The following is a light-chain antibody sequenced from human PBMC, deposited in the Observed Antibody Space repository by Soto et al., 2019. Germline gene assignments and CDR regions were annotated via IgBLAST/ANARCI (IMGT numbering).Light chain of an antibody. Sequence: IQMTQSPLSVSASLGDRVTITCRASQGISSWLSWYQQKPGKSPTLLIYKASNLQSGVPSRFSGSGSGTDLSLTISSLQPEDFATYYCQQTSSFPLTFGGGTKVDI. CDR2: KAS. CDR1: QGISSW. CDR3: QQTSSFPLT. J-gene: IGKJ4*01. V-gene: IGKV1-12*01.